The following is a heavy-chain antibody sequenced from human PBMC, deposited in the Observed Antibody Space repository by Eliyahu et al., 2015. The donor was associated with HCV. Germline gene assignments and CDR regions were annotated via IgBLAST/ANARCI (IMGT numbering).Heavy chain of an antibody. CDR3: ARVGSPGYSGYDSFDY. CDR2: IIPIFGTA. D-gene: IGHD5-12*01. Sequence: QVQLVQSGAEVKKPGSSVKVSCKASGGXFSSYAISWVRQAPGPGVGGMGGIIPIFGTANYAQKFQGRVTITADESTSTAYMELSSLRSEDTAVYYCARVGSPGYSGYDSFDYWGQGTLVTVSS. CDR1: GGXFSSYA. V-gene: IGHV1-69*01. J-gene: IGHJ4*02.